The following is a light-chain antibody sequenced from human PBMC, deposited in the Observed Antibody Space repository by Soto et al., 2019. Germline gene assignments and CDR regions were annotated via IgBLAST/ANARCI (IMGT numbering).Light chain of an antibody. Sequence: QSALTQPASVSGSPEQSITISCTGTSSDVGHYNFVSWYQQHPGKAPKLMVYEGNKRPSGVSNRFSGSKSGNTASLTISGLQAEDEAYYYCCSYAGRSTLVFGGGTKLTVL. CDR3: CSYAGRSTLV. CDR1: SSDVGHYNF. CDR2: EGN. V-gene: IGLV2-23*01. J-gene: IGLJ2*01.